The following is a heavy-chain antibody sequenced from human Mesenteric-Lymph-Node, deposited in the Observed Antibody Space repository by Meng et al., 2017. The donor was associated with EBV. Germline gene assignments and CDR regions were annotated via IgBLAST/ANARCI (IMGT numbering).Heavy chain of an antibody. CDR2: IYWDDDK. CDR3: AHRRALGSGWYEDWFDP. Sequence: QITLKESGPTLVKPTQTLTLTCTFSGFSLRSSGVGVGWIRQPPGKALEWLALIYWDDDKRYSPSLKSRLTITRDTSKNQVVLTMTNMDPVDTATYYCAHRRALGSGWYEDWFDPWGQGTLVTVYS. CDR1: GFSLRSSGVG. D-gene: IGHD6-19*01. J-gene: IGHJ5*02. V-gene: IGHV2-5*02.